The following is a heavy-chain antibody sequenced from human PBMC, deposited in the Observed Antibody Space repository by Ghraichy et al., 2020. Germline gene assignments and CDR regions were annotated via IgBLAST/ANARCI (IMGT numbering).Heavy chain of an antibody. CDR1: GFTFSSYV. V-gene: IGHV3-23*01. CDR3: AKSRLAYCTNGICPTSPRRTAFDY. D-gene: IGHD2-8*01. J-gene: IGHJ4*02. Sequence: GGSLRLSCAASGFTFSSYVINWVRQAPGKGLEWVSGFSGGGDITYYADSVKGRFTISRDNSKNTVYLQMYSLRAEDTALYYCAKSRLAYCTNGICPTSPRRTAFDYWGQGTLVTVSS. CDR2: FSGGGDIT.